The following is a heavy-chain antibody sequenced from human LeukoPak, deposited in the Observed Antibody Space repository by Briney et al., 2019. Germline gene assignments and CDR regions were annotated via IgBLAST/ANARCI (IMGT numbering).Heavy chain of an antibody. D-gene: IGHD6-19*01. CDR2: INHSGST. J-gene: IGHJ4*02. Sequence: PSETLPLTCAVYGGSFSGYYWSWIRQPPGKGLEWIGEINHSGSTNYNPSLKSRVTMSVDTSKNQFSLKLSSVTAADTAVYYCARVPSSGWYFDYWGQGTLVTVSS. V-gene: IGHV4-34*01. CDR1: GGSFSGYY. CDR3: ARVPSSGWYFDY.